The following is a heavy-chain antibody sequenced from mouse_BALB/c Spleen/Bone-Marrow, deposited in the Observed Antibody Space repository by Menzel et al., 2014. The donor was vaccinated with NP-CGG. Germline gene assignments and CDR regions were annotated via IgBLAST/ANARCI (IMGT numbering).Heavy chain of an antibody. V-gene: IGHV1-20*02. Sequence: VHVKQSGPELVKPGASVEISCKASGYSFTGYFMNWVMQSHGKSLEWIGRINPYNGDTFYNQKFKGKATLTVDKSSSTAHMELRSLASEDSAVYYCARSGYYGSSYFDYWGQGTTLTVSS. J-gene: IGHJ2*01. CDR3: ARSGYYGSSYFDY. CDR1: GYSFTGYF. D-gene: IGHD1-1*01. CDR2: INPYNGDT.